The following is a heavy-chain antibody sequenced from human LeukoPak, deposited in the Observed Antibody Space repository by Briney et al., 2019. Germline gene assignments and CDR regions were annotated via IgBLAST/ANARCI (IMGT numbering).Heavy chain of an antibody. Sequence: GSLRLSCAASGFTFSSYAMSWVRQAPGKGLEWVSAISGSGGSTYYADSVKGRFTISRDNSKNTLYLQMNSLRAEDTAVYYCAKDGDDYGDYGRSDNWFDPWGQGTLVTVSS. CDR1: GFTFSSYA. V-gene: IGHV3-23*01. CDR3: AKDGDDYGDYGRSDNWFDP. J-gene: IGHJ5*02. CDR2: ISGSGGST. D-gene: IGHD4-17*01.